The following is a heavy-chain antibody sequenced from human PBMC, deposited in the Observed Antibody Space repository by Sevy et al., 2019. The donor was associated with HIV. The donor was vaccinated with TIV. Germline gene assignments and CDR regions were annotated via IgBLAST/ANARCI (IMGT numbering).Heavy chain of an antibody. J-gene: IGHJ5*02. D-gene: IGHD2-15*01. CDR3: ARDAAYCSGGSCYSMSWFDP. CDR1: GGSISSYY. V-gene: IGHV4-59*01. CDR2: IYYSGST. Sequence: SETLSLTCTVSGGSISSYYWSWIRQPPGKGLEWIGYIYYSGSTNYNPYLKGRVTMSVDTSKNQFSLKLSSVTAADTAVYYCARDAAYCSGGSCYSMSWFDPWGQGTLVTVSS.